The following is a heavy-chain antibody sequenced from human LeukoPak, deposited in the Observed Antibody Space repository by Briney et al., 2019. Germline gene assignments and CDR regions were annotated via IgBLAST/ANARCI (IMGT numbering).Heavy chain of an antibody. CDR2: ISSSSSYI. J-gene: IGHJ4*02. V-gene: IGHV3-21*01. Sequence: GGSLRLSCAASGFTFSSYSMNWVRQAPGKGLEWVSSISSSSSYIYYADSVKGRFTISRDNAKNSLYLQMNSLRAEDTAVYYCARHAPTIVVVVAATAFDYWGQGTLVTVSS. D-gene: IGHD2-15*01. CDR3: ARHAPTIVVVVAATAFDY. CDR1: GFTFSSYS.